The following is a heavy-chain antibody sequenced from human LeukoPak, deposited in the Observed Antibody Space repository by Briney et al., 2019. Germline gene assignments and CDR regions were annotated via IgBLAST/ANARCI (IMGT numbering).Heavy chain of an antibody. CDR3: AKLPGRAADY. V-gene: IGHV3-23*01. CDR1: GFTFTSYS. J-gene: IGHJ4*02. CDR2: ISDSGGGT. Sequence: GGSLRLSCAASGFTFTSYSMNWVRQAPGKGLEWVSGISDSGGGTYYADSVKGRFTISRDNSKNTLYLQMNSLRAEDTAVYYCAKLPGRAADYWGQGTLVTVSS.